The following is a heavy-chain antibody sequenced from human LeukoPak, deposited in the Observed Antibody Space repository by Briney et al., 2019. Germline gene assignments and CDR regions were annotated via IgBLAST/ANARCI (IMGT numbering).Heavy chain of an antibody. CDR3: AKASGSGYGKDYFDY. CDR1: GFSFSTYT. CDR2: ISGSGSST. V-gene: IGHV3-23*01. D-gene: IGHD1-26*01. J-gene: IGHJ4*02. Sequence: PGGSLRLSCAASGFSFSTYTMSWVRQAPGKGLEWVSDISGSGSSTHYADSVKGRFTISTDNSKNTLYLQMNSLRAEDTAVYYCAKASGSGYGKDYFDYWGQGTLVTVSS.